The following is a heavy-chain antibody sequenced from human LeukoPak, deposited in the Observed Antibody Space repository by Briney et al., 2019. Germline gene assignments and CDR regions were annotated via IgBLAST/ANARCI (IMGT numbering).Heavy chain of an antibody. CDR2: IESNGLT. V-gene: IGHV3-74*01. D-gene: IGHD3-10*01. CDR3: AKAATYFYGSVTYDWFES. J-gene: IGHJ5*01. Sequence: GGSLRLSCEASGFTFSSYWMHWVRQIPGKGLMWVSRIESNGLTLYADSVRDRFTISRDNGKNTIYLQMNSLRVDDTGIYYCAKAATYFYGSVTYDWFESWGQGTLVTVSS. CDR1: GFTFSSYW.